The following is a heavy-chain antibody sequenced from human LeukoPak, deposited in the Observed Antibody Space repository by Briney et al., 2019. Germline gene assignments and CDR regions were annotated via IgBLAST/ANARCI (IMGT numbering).Heavy chain of an antibody. V-gene: IGHV1-2*02. CDR1: GYTFTDYY. CDR2: INPNSGGT. CDR3: ARESEIDYYMDV. Sequence: ASVKVSCKASGYTFTDYYMHWVRQAPGQGLEWMGWINPNSGGTNYAQKFQGRVTMTRDTSISTAYMELSRLRSDDTAVYYCARESEIDYYMDVWGKGTTVTVSS. J-gene: IGHJ6*03. D-gene: IGHD5-24*01.